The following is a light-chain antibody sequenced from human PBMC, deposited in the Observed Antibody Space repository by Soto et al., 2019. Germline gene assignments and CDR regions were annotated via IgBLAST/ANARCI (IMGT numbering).Light chain of an antibody. CDR3: AAWDDNLSGLYV. V-gene: IGLV1-40*01. Sequence: QSVLTQPPSVSGAPGQRVTISCTGSSSNIGAGYDVHWYQQLPGTAPKLLIYGNSNRPSGVPDRFSGSKSGTSASLAITGLQAEDEADYYCAAWDDNLSGLYVFGAGTKVTVL. CDR2: GNS. J-gene: IGLJ1*01. CDR1: SSNIGAGYD.